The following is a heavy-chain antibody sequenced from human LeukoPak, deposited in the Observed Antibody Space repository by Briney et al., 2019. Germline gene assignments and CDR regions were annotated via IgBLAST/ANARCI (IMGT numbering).Heavy chain of an antibody. Sequence: GGSLRLSCAASGFTFSSYGVHWVRQAPGKGLEWVAFIRYDGSNKYYADSVKGRFTISRDNSKNTLYLQMNSLRAEDTAVYYCAKAAEIYSSSYNNAFDIWGQGTMVTVSS. D-gene: IGHD6-6*01. CDR3: AKAAEIYSSSYNNAFDI. J-gene: IGHJ3*02. CDR2: IRYDGSNK. V-gene: IGHV3-30*02. CDR1: GFTFSSYG.